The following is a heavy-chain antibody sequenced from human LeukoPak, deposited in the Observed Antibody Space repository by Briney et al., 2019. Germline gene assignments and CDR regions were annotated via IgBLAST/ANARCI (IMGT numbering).Heavy chain of an antibody. D-gene: IGHD1-26*01. CDR3: AVGRRTDFDY. CDR1: GYTFTDYY. V-gene: IGHV1-2*02. J-gene: IGHJ4*02. Sequence: AASVKVSCKASGYTFTDYYIHWVRQAPGQGLEWMGWINPNSGGTNYAQNFQGRVTMTRDTYITTAYMDLSRLRLDDTAVYYCAVGRRTDFDYWGQGTLSPSPQ. CDR2: INPNSGGT.